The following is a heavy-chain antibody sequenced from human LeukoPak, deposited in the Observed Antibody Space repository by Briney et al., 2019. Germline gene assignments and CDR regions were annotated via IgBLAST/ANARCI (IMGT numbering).Heavy chain of an antibody. CDR2: ISAYNGNT. V-gene: IGHV1-18*01. CDR3: ASHIPYYYDSTDAFDI. Sequence: GASVKVSCKASGYTFTSYGISWVRQAPGQGLEWMGWISAYNGNTNYAQKLQGRVTMTTDTSTSTAYMELRSLRSDDTAVYYCASHIPYYYDSTDAFDIWGQGTMVTVSS. D-gene: IGHD3-22*01. CDR1: GYTFTSYG. J-gene: IGHJ3*02.